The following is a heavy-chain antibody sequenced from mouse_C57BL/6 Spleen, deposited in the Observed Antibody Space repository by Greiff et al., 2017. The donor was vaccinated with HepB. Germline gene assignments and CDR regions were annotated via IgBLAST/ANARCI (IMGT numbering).Heavy chain of an antibody. CDR1: GFTFSDYY. CDR2: INYDGSST. V-gene: IGHV5-16*01. D-gene: IGHD1-1*01. J-gene: IGHJ4*01. Sequence: EVKVVESEGGLVQPGSSMKLSCTASGFTFSDYYMAWVRQVPEKGLEWVANINYDGSSTYYLDSLKSRFIISRDNAKNILYMQMSSLKSEDTATYYCARGLRRGYYYAMDYWGQGTSVTVSS. CDR3: ARGLRRGYYYAMDY.